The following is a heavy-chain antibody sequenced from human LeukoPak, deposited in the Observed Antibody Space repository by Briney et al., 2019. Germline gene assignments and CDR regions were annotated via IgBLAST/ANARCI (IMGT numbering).Heavy chain of an antibody. CDR3: AKAAYYGSGSPLYYFDY. J-gene: IGHJ4*02. D-gene: IGHD3-10*01. CDR2: ISGSGDST. Sequence: QTGGSLRLSCAASGFTFSSYAMPWVRQAPGKGLEWVSAISGSGDSTYYADSVKGRFTISRDNSKNTLYLQMNSLRAEDTAVYYCAKAAYYGSGSPLYYFDYWGQGTLVTVSS. CDR1: GFTFSSYA. V-gene: IGHV3-23*01.